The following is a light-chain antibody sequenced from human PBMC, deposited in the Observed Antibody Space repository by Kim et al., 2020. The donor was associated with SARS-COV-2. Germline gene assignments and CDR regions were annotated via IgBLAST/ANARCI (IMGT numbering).Light chain of an antibody. CDR2: GAS. CDR1: QSVSSSY. V-gene: IGKV3-20*01. J-gene: IGKJ3*01. Sequence: EIVLTQSPGTLSLSPGERATLSCRASQSVSSSYVAWYQQKPGQAPRLLIYGASSRATGIPDRFSGSGSGADFTLTISRLEPEDFAAYYCQQYGSSPFTFGPGTKVDIK. CDR3: QQYGSSPFT.